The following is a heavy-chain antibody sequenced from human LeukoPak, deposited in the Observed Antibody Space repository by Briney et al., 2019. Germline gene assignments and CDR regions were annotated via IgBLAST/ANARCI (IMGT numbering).Heavy chain of an antibody. Sequence: ASVKVSCKASGYIFIGYYMHWVRQAPGQGLEWMGWINTNSGDTRYSQKFRDRVTMTRDTSISTVYMELSRLRSDDTAVYFCARCLAMENHLLLDYWGQGIPVSVSS. CDR3: ARCLAMENHLLLDY. D-gene: IGHD2-2*01. CDR1: GYIFIGYY. CDR2: INTNSGDT. V-gene: IGHV1-2*02. J-gene: IGHJ4*02.